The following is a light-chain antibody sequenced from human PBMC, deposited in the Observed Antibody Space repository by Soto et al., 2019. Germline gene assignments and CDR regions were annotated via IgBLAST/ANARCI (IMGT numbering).Light chain of an antibody. CDR1: QSIGGF. Sequence: MQAPCVVSVDIGIRITKTCLASQSIGGFLNLYQQKLGKAPKLLIYAASSLQSGVPSRFSGSGSGTDFTLTTSSLQPEDFATYYCQQSYSPPITFDPQTVLEIK. J-gene: IGKJ5*01. CDR2: AAS. V-gene: IGKV1-39*01. CDR3: QQSYSPPIT.